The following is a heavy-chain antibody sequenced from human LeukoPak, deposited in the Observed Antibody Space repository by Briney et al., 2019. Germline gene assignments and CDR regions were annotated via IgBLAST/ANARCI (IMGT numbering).Heavy chain of an antibody. D-gene: IGHD6-19*01. V-gene: IGHV4-38-2*02. CDR2: IYHSGST. CDR1: GYSISSGYY. CDR3: ASVAGTIDY. Sequence: SETLSLTCTVSGYSISSGYYWGWIRQPPGKGLEWIGSIYHSGSTYYNPSLKSRVTISVDTSKNQFSLKLSSVTAADTAVYYCASVAGTIDYWGQGTLVTVSS. J-gene: IGHJ4*02.